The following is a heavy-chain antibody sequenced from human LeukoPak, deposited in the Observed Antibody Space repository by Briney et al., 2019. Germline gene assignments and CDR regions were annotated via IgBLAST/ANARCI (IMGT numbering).Heavy chain of an antibody. CDR1: GGTFSSYA. Sequence: ASVKVSCKASGGTFSSYAISWVRQAPGQGLERMGRIIPIFGTANYAQKFQGRVTITTDESTSTAYMELSSLRSEDTAVYYCARGYYYDSSGYYAPVGYWGQGTLVTVSS. D-gene: IGHD3-22*01. J-gene: IGHJ4*02. CDR3: ARGYYYDSSGYYAPVGY. V-gene: IGHV1-69*05. CDR2: IIPIFGTA.